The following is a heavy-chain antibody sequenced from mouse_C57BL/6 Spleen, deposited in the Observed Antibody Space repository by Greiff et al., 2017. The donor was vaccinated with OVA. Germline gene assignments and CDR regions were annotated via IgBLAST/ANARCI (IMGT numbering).Heavy chain of an antibody. CDR2: IYPGSGNT. D-gene: IGHD2-4*01. CDR1: GYSFTSYY. Sequence: LVESGPELVKPGASVKISCKASGYSFTSYYIHWVQQRPGQGLEWIGWIYPGSGNTKYNEKFKGKATLTADPSSSTAYRQLSSLTSEDSAVYYCARTLYYDYEYFDYWGQGTTLTVSS. V-gene: IGHV1-66*01. CDR3: ARTLYYDYEYFDY. J-gene: IGHJ2*01.